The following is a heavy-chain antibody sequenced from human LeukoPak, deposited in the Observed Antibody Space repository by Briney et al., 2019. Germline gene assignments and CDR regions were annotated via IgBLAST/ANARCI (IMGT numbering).Heavy chain of an antibody. D-gene: IGHD5-18*01. Sequence: ASVKVSCKASGYTFTGYYIHWVRQAPGQGPEWMGWISPNSGGTDYAQQFQGRVTMTRDTSINTVYMELSRLTSDDTAVYYCARPAKVDTAMVRNAFDLWGQGTMVTVSS. V-gene: IGHV1-2*02. CDR2: ISPNSGGT. CDR3: ARPAKVDTAMVRNAFDL. J-gene: IGHJ3*01. CDR1: GYTFTGYY.